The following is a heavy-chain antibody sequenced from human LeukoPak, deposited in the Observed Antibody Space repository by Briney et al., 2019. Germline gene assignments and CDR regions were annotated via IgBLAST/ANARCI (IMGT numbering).Heavy chain of an antibody. CDR1: GFTFSSYA. CDR2: ISGSGGNT. CDR3: AKDLEGYHAYMDV. Sequence: PGGSLRLSXAASGFTFSSYAMSWVRQSPGKGLEWVSVISGSGGNTYYADSVKGRFTFSRDNSKNTLYLQMNSLRAEDTAVYYCAKDLEGYHAYMDVWGKGTTVTVS. V-gene: IGHV3-23*01. D-gene: IGHD5-18*01. J-gene: IGHJ6*03.